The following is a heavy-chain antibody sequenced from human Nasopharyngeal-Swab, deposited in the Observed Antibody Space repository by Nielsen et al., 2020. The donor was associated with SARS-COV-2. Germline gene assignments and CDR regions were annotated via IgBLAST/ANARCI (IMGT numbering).Heavy chain of an antibody. Sequence: GGSLRLSCKGSGYSFTSYWIGWVRQIPGKGLEWMGIIYPGDSDTRYSPSFQGQVTISADKSISTAYLQWSSLKASDTAMYYCARLFDFYYDFWQYRDVWGKGTTVTVAS. J-gene: IGHJ6*03. V-gene: IGHV5-51*01. CDR3: ARLFDFYYDFWQYRDV. CDR2: IYPGDSDT. D-gene: IGHD3-3*01. CDR1: GYSFTSYW.